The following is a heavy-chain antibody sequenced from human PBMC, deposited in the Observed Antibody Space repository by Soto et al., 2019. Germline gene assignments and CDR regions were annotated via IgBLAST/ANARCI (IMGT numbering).Heavy chain of an antibody. CDR2: ISSSSSTI. J-gene: IGHJ3*02. CDR3: ARAGTVAHDAFDI. D-gene: IGHD2-15*01. Sequence: HPGGSLRLSCAASGFTFSSYSMNWVRQAPGKGLEWVSYISSSSSTIYYADSVKGRLTISRDNAKNSLYLQMNSLRAEDTAVYYCARAGTVAHDAFDIWGQGTMVTVSS. V-gene: IGHV3-48*01. CDR1: GFTFSSYS.